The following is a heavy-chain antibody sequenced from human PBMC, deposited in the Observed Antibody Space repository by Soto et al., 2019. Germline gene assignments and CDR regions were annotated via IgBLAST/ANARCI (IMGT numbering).Heavy chain of an antibody. D-gene: IGHD1-26*01. V-gene: IGHV3-23*01. Sequence: GGSLRLSCAASGFTFSSYAMSWVRQAPGKGLEWVSTISGSGGNAYYADSVKGRFSISRDNSKNTLRLQMNSLRADDTAVYYCAKDGASGSYPPYYYYGMDVWGQGTTVTVSS. CDR2: ISGSGGNA. CDR3: AKDGASGSYPPYYYYGMDV. J-gene: IGHJ6*02. CDR1: GFTFSSYA.